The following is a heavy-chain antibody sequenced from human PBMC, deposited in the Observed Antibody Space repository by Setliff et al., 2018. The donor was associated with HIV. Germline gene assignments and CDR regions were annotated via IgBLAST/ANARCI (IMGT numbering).Heavy chain of an antibody. Sequence: GGSLRLSCAASGFTFSSYAMHWVRQAPGKGLEWVAAISYDGSNKYYADSVKGRFTISRDNSKNTLYLQMNSLRAEDTAVYYCARDRDSSSWYGSIFGYWGQGTLVTVSS. V-gene: IGHV3-30-3*01. CDR1: GFTFSSYA. CDR3: ARDRDSSSWYGSIFGY. CDR2: ISYDGSNK. J-gene: IGHJ4*02. D-gene: IGHD6-13*01.